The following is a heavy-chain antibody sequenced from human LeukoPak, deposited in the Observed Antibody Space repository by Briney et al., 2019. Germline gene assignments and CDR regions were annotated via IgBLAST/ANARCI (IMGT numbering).Heavy chain of an antibody. CDR1: GFTFSNAW. V-gene: IGHV3-15*01. J-gene: IGHJ4*02. Sequence: GSLRLSCAASGFTFSNAWMSWVRPAPGKGLEWVGRIKSKTDGGTTDYAAPVKGRFTISRDDSKSMVYLQMSSLKTEDTAVYFCAHRDTAMVRVDYWGQGTLVTVSS. D-gene: IGHD5-18*01. CDR3: AHRDTAMVRVDY. CDR2: IKSKTDGGTT.